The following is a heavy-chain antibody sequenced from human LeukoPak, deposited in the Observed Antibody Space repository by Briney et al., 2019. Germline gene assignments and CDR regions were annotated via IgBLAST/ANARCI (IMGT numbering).Heavy chain of an antibody. J-gene: IGHJ4*02. Sequence: SETLSLTCTVSGGSISSYYWSWIRQPPGKGLEWIGYIYSSGSTNYNPSLKSRVTISVDTSKNQFSLKLNSVTAADTAVYYCARQYCSSTRCYDYFDNWGQGTLVTVSS. CDR3: ARQYCSSTRCYDYFDN. D-gene: IGHD2-2*01. V-gene: IGHV4-59*08. CDR1: GGSISSYY. CDR2: IYSSGST.